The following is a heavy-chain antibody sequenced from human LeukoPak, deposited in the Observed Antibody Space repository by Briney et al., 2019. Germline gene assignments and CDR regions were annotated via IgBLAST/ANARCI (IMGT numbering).Heavy chain of an antibody. D-gene: IGHD5-12*01. J-gene: IGHJ4*02. CDR3: ATNRAQWLRFASDY. CDR2: ISYDGSNK. Sequence: GGSLRLSCAASGFTVSSNYMSWVRQAPGKGLEWVAVISYDGSNKYYADSVKGRFTISRDNSKNTLYLQMNSLRAEDTAVYYCATNRAQWLRFASDYWGQGTLVTVSS. V-gene: IGHV3-30-3*01. CDR1: GFTVSSNY.